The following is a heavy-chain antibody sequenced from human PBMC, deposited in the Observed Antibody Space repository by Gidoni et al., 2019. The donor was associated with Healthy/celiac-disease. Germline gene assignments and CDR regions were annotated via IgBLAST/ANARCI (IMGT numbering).Heavy chain of an antibody. CDR2: INPNSGGT. CDR3: ARDPVGATDAFDI. J-gene: IGHJ3*02. D-gene: IGHD1-26*01. Sequence: QVQLVQSGAEVKKPGASVKVSCKASGYTFTGYYMHWVRQAPGQGLEWMGWINPNSGGTNYAKKFPGRVTMTRDTSISTAYMERSRLRSDDTAVYYCARDPVGATDAFDIWGQGTMVTVSS. CDR1: GYTFTGYY. V-gene: IGHV1-2*02.